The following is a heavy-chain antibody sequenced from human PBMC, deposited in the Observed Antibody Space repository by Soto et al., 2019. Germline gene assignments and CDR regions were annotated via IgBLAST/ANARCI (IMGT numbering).Heavy chain of an antibody. Sequence: SETLSLTCTVSGVSISSSSYYWGWIRQPPGKGLEWIGSIYYSGSTYYNPSLKSRVTISVDTSKNQFSLKLSSVTAADTAVYYCARHTPNTAMVLNWFDPWGQGTLVTVSS. J-gene: IGHJ5*02. CDR2: IYYSGST. V-gene: IGHV4-39*01. CDR3: ARHTPNTAMVLNWFDP. D-gene: IGHD5-18*01. CDR1: GVSISSSSYY.